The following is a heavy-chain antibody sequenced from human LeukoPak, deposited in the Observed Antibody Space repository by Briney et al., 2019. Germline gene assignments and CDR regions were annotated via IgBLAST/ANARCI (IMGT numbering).Heavy chain of an antibody. Sequence: ASVKVSCKVSGYTLTELSMHWARQAPGKGLEWMGGFDPEDGETIYAQKFQGRVTTTEDTSTDTAYMELSSLRSEDTAVYYCATSDIVATGSDYWGQGTLVTVSS. CDR1: GYTLTELS. CDR2: FDPEDGET. J-gene: IGHJ4*02. V-gene: IGHV1-24*01. D-gene: IGHD5-12*01. CDR3: ATSDIVATGSDY.